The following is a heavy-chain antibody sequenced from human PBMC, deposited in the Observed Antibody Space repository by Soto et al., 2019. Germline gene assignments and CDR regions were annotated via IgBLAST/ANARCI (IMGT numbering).Heavy chain of an antibody. CDR1: GFSLSTSGVG. Sequence: QITLKESGPTLVKPTQTLTLTCTFSGFSLSTSGVGVGWIRQPPGKALEWLALIYWEDDKRYSPSLKSRLTSPKDTSKTQLVLTMTTTDPLDTATYYYAHSAYDYIWGSYRYDAFDIWGQGQWSPSLQ. CDR2: IYWEDDK. CDR3: AHSAYDYIWGSYRYDAFDI. J-gene: IGHJ3*02. D-gene: IGHD3-16*02. V-gene: IGHV2-5*02.